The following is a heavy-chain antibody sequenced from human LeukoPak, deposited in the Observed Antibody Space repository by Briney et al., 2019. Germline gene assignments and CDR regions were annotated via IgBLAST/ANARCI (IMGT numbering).Heavy chain of an antibody. V-gene: IGHV3-30*04. CDR3: ARAYTLPAAGGFNP. CDR1: GFTFSTYE. Sequence: GGSLRLSCAASGFTFSTYEMHWVRQAPGKGLEWVAVISHDGNDQYYADSVKGRFTISRDNSKNALYLQMNSLRLEDTAVYYCARAYTLPAAGGFNPWGQGTLVTVSS. CDR2: ISHDGNDQ. D-gene: IGHD2-2*01. J-gene: IGHJ5*02.